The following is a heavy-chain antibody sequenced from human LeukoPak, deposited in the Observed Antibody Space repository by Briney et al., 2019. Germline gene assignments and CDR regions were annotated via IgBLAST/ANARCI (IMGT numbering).Heavy chain of an antibody. D-gene: IGHD1-26*01. V-gene: IGHV1-69*05. J-gene: IGHJ6*03. Sequence: ASVKVSCKASGGTFSSYAISWVRQAPGQGLEWMGGIIPIFGTANYAQKFQGRVTITTDESTSTAYMELSSLRSEDTAVYYCARRTRSPGATSRYYYYMDVWGKGTTVTVSS. CDR1: GGTFSSYA. CDR3: ARRTRSPGATSRYYYYMDV. CDR2: IIPIFGTA.